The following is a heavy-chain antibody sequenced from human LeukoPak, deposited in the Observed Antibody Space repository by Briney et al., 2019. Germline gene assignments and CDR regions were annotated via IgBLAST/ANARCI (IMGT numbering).Heavy chain of an antibody. J-gene: IGHJ6*03. CDR2: MNPNSGNT. V-gene: IGHV1-8*03. Sequence: ASVSVSCTASVYTFTNYDINWVRQATGQGGEGMGWMNPNSGNTGYAQKFQGRVTITRDTSINTAYMELSSLRSEDSAVYYCARGPAYSNHGASYYYYMDVWGKGTTVTVSS. CDR1: VYTFTNYD. CDR3: ARGPAYSNHGASYYYYMDV. D-gene: IGHD4-11*01.